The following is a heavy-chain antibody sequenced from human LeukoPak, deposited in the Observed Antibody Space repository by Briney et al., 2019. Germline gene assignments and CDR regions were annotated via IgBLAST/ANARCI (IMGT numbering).Heavy chain of an antibody. CDR2: ISYDGNNK. CDR1: GFTVSNNY. CDR3: ARPPSREAPFKF. D-gene: IGHD1-26*01. V-gene: IGHV3-30*03. J-gene: IGHJ4*02. Sequence: GGSLRLSCAASGFTVSNNYMSWVRQAPGRGLDWVAVISYDGNNKYFADSVKGRFTISRDNSKNTVYLHMNSLRPGDTAVYYCARPPSREAPFKFWGQGTLVTVSS.